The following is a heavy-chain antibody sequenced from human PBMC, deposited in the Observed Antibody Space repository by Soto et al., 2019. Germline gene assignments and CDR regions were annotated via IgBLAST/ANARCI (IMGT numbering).Heavy chain of an antibody. V-gene: IGHV3-49*03. Sequence: PGGSLRLSCAASGFNFRSYAMSWFRQAPGKGLEWVGFIRSKAYGGTTEYAASVKGRFTISRDDSKSIAYLQMNSLKTEDTAVYYCTSRDGYNRFDYWGQGTLVTVSS. D-gene: IGHD5-12*01. J-gene: IGHJ4*02. CDR2: IRSKAYGGTT. CDR1: GFNFRSYA. CDR3: TSRDGYNRFDY.